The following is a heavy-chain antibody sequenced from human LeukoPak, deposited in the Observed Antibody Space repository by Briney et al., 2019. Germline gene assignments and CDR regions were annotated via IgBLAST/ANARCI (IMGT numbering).Heavy chain of an antibody. CDR2: MNPNSGNT. CDR3: ARGASGTLYDAFDI. V-gene: IGHV1-8*01. J-gene: IGHJ3*02. CDR1: GYTFTSYD. Sequence: ASEKVSCKASGYTFTSYDINWVRQATGQGLEWMGWMNPNSGNTGYAQKFQGRVTMTRNTSISTAYMELNSLRAEDTAVYYCARGASGTLYDAFDIWGQGTMVTVSS. D-gene: IGHD1-26*01.